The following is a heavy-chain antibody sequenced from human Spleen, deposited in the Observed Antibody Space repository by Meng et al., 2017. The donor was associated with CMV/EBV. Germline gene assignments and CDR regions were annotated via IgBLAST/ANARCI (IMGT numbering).Heavy chain of an antibody. CDR3: ARPFGDGDY. D-gene: IGHD3-16*01. V-gene: IGHV3-30*02. CDR1: GFTFSTCG. CDR2: IRNDGSNK. Sequence: GESLKISCAASGFTFSTCGIHWVRQAPGKGLEWVAFIRNDGSNKYYTDSVKGRFTISRDNSKNTLYLQMNSLRAEDTAVYYCARPFGDGDYWGQGTLVTVSS. J-gene: IGHJ4*02.